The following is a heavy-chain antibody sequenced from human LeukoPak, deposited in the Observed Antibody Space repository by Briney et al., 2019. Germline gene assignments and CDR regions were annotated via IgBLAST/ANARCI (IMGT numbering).Heavy chain of an antibody. Sequence: ASVKVSCKASGYTFTSYDINWVRQAPGQGLEWMGWMNPNSGNTGYAQKFQGRVTITRNTSISTAYMELSSLRSEDTAVYYCARDPLDYYDSSGYYYVYWGQGTLVTVSS. J-gene: IGHJ4*02. CDR1: GYTFTSYD. CDR3: ARDPLDYYDSSGYYYVY. D-gene: IGHD3-22*01. V-gene: IGHV1-8*03. CDR2: MNPNSGNT.